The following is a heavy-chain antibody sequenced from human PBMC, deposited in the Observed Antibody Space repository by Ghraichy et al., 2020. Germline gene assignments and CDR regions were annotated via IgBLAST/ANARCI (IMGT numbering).Heavy chain of an antibody. CDR3: ARDQVVAATTPRKYYYYMDV. D-gene: IGHD2-15*01. Sequence: GGSLRLSCAASGFTFSSYSMNWVRQAPGKGLEWVSSISSSSSYIYYADSVKGRFTISRDNAKNSLYLQMNSLRAEDTAVYYCARDQVVAATTPRKYYYYMDVWGKGTTVTVSS. CDR2: ISSSSSYI. V-gene: IGHV3-21*01. J-gene: IGHJ6*03. CDR1: GFTFSSYS.